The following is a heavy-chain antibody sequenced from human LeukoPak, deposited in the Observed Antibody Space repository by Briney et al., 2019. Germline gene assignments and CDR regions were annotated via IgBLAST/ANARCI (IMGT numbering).Heavy chain of an antibody. V-gene: IGHV3-23*01. CDR3: AKDLRLAAAGNDFDY. Sequence: GGSLRLSCAASGFTFSSYSMNWVRQAPGKGLEWVSAISGSGGSTYYADSVKGRFTISRDNSKNTLYLQMNSLRAEDTAVYYCAKDLRLAAAGNDFDYWGQGTLVTVSS. CDR1: GFTFSSYS. D-gene: IGHD6-13*01. CDR2: ISGSGGST. J-gene: IGHJ4*02.